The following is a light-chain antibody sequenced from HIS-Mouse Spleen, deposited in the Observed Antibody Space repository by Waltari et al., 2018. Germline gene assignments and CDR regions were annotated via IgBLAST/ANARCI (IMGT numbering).Light chain of an antibody. CDR3: QQYDNLPFT. J-gene: IGKJ3*01. V-gene: IGKV1-33*01. CDR1: KDISNY. Sequence: DIQMTQSPSSLSASVGDRVTITCQASKDISNYLNWYQQKPVKAPKLLIYDASNLETGVPSRFSGSGSGTDFTFTISSLQPEDIATYYCQQYDNLPFTFGPGTKVDIK. CDR2: DAS.